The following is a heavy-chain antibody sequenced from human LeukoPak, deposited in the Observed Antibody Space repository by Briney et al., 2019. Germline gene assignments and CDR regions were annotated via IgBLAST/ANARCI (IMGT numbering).Heavy chain of an antibody. CDR1: GGSISSGVYY. CDR2: IYYSGST. Sequence: SETLSLTCTVSGGSISSGVYYWSWIRQHPGKGLEWIGYIYYSGSTYYNPSLKSRLTISVDTSKNQFSLKLSSVTAADTAVYYCATSMVEVATIDSGRFDYWGQGTLVTVSS. CDR3: ATSMVEVATIDSGRFDY. D-gene: IGHD5-24*01. J-gene: IGHJ4*02. V-gene: IGHV4-31*03.